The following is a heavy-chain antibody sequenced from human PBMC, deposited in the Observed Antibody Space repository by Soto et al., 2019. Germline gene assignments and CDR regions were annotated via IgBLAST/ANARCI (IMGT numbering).Heavy chain of an antibody. CDR3: ASPESYYDTSGWYY. CDR2: ISSSSSYI. J-gene: IGHJ4*02. D-gene: IGHD3-22*01. V-gene: IGHV3-21*01. Sequence: EVQLVESGGGLVKPGGSLRLSCAASGFTFSTYSMNWVRQAPGMGLEWVSSISSSSSYIYYEDSVKGRFTISRDNANNPLYLQMNILRAEDTAVYYCASPESYYDTSGWYYWGQGTLVTVSS. CDR1: GFTFSTYS.